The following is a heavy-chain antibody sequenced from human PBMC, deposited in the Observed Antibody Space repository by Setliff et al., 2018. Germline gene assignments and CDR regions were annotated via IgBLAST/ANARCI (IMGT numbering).Heavy chain of an antibody. CDR3: ARGVYCSSTSCSPGLNWFDP. Sequence: NPSETLSLTCGGYGGSLSDYYWSWIRQPPGKGLEWIGEINQSGSTTYNPSLKGRVTISVDTSKNQFSLKLSSVTAADTAVYYCARGVYCSSTSCSPGLNWFDPWGQGTLVTVSS. CDR1: GGSLSDYY. CDR2: INQSGST. J-gene: IGHJ5*02. V-gene: IGHV4-34*01. D-gene: IGHD2-2*01.